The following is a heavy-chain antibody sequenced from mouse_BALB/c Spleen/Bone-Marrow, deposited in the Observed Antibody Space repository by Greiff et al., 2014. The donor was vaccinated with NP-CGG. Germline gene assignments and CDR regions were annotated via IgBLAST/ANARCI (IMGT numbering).Heavy chain of an antibody. D-gene: IGHD2-10*02. J-gene: IGHJ4*01. CDR3: ARSRMRYGAMDY. CDR1: GFTFSDYY. Sequence: EVKLMESGGGLVKPGGSLKLSCAASGFTFSDYYIYWLRQIPEKRLEWVATISDGGNYSYYPDSVKGRFTISRDNAKNNLYLQMSSLKSEDTAMYYCARSRMRYGAMDYWGQGTSVTVFS. V-gene: IGHV5-4*02. CDR2: ISDGGNYS.